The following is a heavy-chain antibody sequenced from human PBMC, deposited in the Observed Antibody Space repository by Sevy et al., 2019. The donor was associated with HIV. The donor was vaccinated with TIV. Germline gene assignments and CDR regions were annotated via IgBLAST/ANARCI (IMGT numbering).Heavy chain of an antibody. CDR3: VNGGPNSGYDYYFDY. Sequence: GESLKISCAASGFTFSNYAMPWVRQAPGKGLAWVALIWYDGSKIFYADSVKGRFTISRDNSEGTLYLQMNSLRAEDTAVYHGVNGGPNSGYDYYFDYWGQGTLVTVSS. CDR2: IWYDGSKI. CDR1: GFTFSNYA. V-gene: IGHV3-33*06. D-gene: IGHD5-12*01. J-gene: IGHJ4*02.